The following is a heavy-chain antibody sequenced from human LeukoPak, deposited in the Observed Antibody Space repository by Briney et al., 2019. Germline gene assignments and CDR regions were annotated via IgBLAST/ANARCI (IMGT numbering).Heavy chain of an antibody. CDR2: INPSGGST. CDR1: GYTFTGYY. Sequence: GASVKVSCKPSGYTFTGYYMHWVRQAPGQGLEWMGIINPSGGSTSYAQKFQGRVTMTRDMSTSTVYMELSSLRSEDTAVYYCARGAPGAPRAFDIWGQGTMVTVSS. J-gene: IGHJ3*02. D-gene: IGHD1-26*01. CDR3: ARGAPGAPRAFDI. V-gene: IGHV1-46*01.